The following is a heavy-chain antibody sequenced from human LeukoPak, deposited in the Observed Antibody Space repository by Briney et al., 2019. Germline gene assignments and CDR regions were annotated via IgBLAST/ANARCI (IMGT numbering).Heavy chain of an antibody. CDR3: ARDPYSGNYGNDYYYYMDV. J-gene: IGHJ6*03. D-gene: IGHD1-26*01. CDR1: GFTFSNYN. Sequence: GGSLRLSCAASGFTFSNYNMNWVRQAPGKAMDWVSSITSSGTYIFYADSVKGRFTISRDNAKNSLYLQMDSLGPEDTAVYYCARDPYSGNYGNDYYYYMDVWGKGTTVTISS. CDR2: ITSSGTYI. V-gene: IGHV3-21*01.